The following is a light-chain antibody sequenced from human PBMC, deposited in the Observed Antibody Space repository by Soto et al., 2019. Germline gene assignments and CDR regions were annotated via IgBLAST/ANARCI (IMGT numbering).Light chain of an antibody. CDR1: SGHSSYA. Sequence: QSVLTQSPSASASLGASVKLTSTLSSGHSSYAIAWHQQQPEKGPRYLMKLNSDGSHSKGDGIPDRFSGSSSGAERYLTISSLQSEDEADYYCQTWGTGSWVFGGGTKLTV. V-gene: IGLV4-69*01. J-gene: IGLJ3*02. CDR2: LNSDGSH. CDR3: QTWGTGSWV.